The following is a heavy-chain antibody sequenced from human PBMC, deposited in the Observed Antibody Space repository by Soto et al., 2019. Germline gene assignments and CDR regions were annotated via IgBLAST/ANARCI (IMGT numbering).Heavy chain of an antibody. CDR1: GFTFSSYV. CDR3: SLGSGSYYAFDI. CDR2: ISGSGGST. Sequence: GGSLRLYCAASGFTFSSYVMSWVRQDPGKGLEWVSAISGSGGSTYYADSVKGRFTISRDNSKNTLYLQMNSLRAEDTAVYYCSLGSGSYYAFDIWGQGTMVTVSS. J-gene: IGHJ3*02. V-gene: IGHV3-23*01. D-gene: IGHD3-10*01.